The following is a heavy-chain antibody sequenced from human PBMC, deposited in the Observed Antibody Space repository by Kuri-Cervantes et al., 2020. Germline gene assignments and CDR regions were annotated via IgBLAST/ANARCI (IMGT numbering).Heavy chain of an antibody. V-gene: IGHV3-33*08. J-gene: IGHJ4*02. CDR1: GFTFSASA. CDR3: ARRGEYYFDY. CDR2: IWSDGSNK. Sequence: GGSLRLSCAASGFTFSASAIHWVRQAPGKGLEWVAVIWSDGSNKYYADSVKGRFTISRDNSKNTLSLQMNSLRADDTAVYYCARRGEYYFDYWGQGTLVTVSS.